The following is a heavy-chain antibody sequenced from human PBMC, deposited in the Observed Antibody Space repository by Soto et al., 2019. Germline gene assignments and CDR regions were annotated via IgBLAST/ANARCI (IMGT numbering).Heavy chain of an antibody. CDR3: AREGQQLTKPVGLDP. V-gene: IGHV6-1*01. J-gene: IGHJ5*02. D-gene: IGHD6-13*01. CDR2: TYYRSKWYN. Sequence: SQTLSLTCAISGDSVSSNSAAWNWIRQSPSRGLEWLGRTYYRSKWYNDYAVSVKSRITINPDTSKNQFSLQLNSVTPEDTAVNYCAREGQQLTKPVGLDPWGQGTLVTVSS. CDR1: GDSVSSNSAA.